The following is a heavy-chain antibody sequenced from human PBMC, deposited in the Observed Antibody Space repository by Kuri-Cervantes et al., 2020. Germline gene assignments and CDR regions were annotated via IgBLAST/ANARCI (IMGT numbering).Heavy chain of an antibody. Sequence: GESLKISCAASGFPFSSYAMTWVRQAPGKGLEWVAVITGGVTTYYSDAVKGRFTISRDNSQNTLFLQMNSLRVEDTAVYYCARSAFISGWYRSFPYWGQGTLVTVSS. J-gene: IGHJ4*02. V-gene: IGHV3-23*01. CDR2: ITGGVTT. CDR1: GFPFSSYA. D-gene: IGHD6-19*01. CDR3: ARSAFISGWYRSFPY.